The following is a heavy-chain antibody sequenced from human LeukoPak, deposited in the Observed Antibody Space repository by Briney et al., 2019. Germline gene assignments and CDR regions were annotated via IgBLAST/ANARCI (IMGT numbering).Heavy chain of an antibody. V-gene: IGHV4-34*01. CDR2: INHSGST. CDR1: GGSFSGYY. J-gene: IGHJ4*02. Sequence: SETLSLTCAVYGGSFSGYYWSWIRQPPGKGREGIGEINHSGSTTYNPSLKSRVTISVDKSKNPFSMKLSSVTAADTAVYYCARLVEYSSSSKVDYWGQGTLVTVSS. D-gene: IGHD6-6*01. CDR3: ARLVEYSSSSKVDY.